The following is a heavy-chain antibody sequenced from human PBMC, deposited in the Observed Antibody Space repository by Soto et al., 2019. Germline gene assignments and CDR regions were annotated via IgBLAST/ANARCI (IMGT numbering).Heavy chain of an antibody. J-gene: IGHJ6*02. D-gene: IGHD6-6*01. V-gene: IGHV4-61*01. Sequence: SETLSLTCTASGCPVSSGSYSWVWIGQPPGKGLELFGCIYYSGRTNSNPSLKSRVTLSVDTSKNQFSLKLSSVTAADTAMYYCARDLRGVGSSPPAVQYYYYYNMVVWGQGTTVTGSS. CDR3: ARDLRGVGSSPPAVQYYYYYNMVV. CDR1: GCPVSSGSYS. CDR2: IYYSGRT.